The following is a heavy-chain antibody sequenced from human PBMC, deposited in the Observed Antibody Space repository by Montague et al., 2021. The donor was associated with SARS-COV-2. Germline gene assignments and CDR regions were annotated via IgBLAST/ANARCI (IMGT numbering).Heavy chain of an antibody. Sequence: SETLSLTCTVSGGSISSYYWNWIRQPPGKGLEWIGYIYYSGSTKYNPSLKSRVTTSVDTSKSQVSLRLNSVTAADTAVYYCAGDRGRFWHFDLWGRGTLVTVSS. D-gene: IGHD5-12*01. CDR2: IYYSGST. CDR3: AGDRGRFWHFDL. J-gene: IGHJ2*01. CDR1: GGSISSYY. V-gene: IGHV4-59*01.